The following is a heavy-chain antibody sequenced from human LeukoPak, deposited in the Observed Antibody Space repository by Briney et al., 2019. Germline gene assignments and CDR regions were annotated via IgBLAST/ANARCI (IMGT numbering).Heavy chain of an antibody. Sequence: GASVKVSCKSSGYTFTSYAMNWVRQAPGQGLEWMGWMSTNTGNPTYAQGFTGRFVFSLDTSVSTAYLQISSLKAEDTAVYYCARGGGSYLVYYYYYMDVWGKGTTVTVSS. CDR2: MSTNTGNP. V-gene: IGHV7-4-1*02. J-gene: IGHJ6*03. D-gene: IGHD1-26*01. CDR3: ARGGGSYLVYYYYYMDV. CDR1: GYTFTSYA.